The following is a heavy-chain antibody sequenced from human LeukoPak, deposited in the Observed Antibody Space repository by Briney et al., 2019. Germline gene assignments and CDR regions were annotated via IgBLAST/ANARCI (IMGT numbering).Heavy chain of an antibody. Sequence: SVKVSCKASGYTFTSYGISWVRQAPGQGLEWMGGIIPIFGTANYAQKFQGRVTITADESTSTAYMELSSLRSEDTAVYYCARVEASSGWYCNYYYCYGMDVWGQGTTVTVSS. D-gene: IGHD6-19*01. CDR3: ARVEASSGWYCNYYYCYGMDV. V-gene: IGHV1-69*13. J-gene: IGHJ6*02. CDR1: GYTFTSYG. CDR2: IIPIFGTA.